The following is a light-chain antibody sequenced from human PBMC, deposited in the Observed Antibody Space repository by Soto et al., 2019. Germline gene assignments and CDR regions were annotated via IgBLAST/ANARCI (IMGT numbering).Light chain of an antibody. CDR1: SGDVLTYDG. V-gene: IGLV2-23*01. CDR3: CSYAYTSGWV. Sequence: QSALTQPASVSASPGQSITISCTGPSGDVLTYDGVSWYQHHPDKAPKLIIYEGNKRPSGVSHRFSGPKSGHMASLTISGLQAEDEADYYCCSYAYTSGWVFGGGTKLTVL. J-gene: IGLJ3*02. CDR2: EGN.